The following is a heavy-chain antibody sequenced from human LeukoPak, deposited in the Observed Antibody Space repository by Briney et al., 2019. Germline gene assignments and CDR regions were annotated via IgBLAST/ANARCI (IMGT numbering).Heavy chain of an antibody. V-gene: IGHV4-59*01. D-gene: IGHD6-6*01. CDR3: ASVVTIGAFDI. Sequence: PSETLSLTCAVYGGSFSGYYWSWIRQPPGKGLEWIGYIYYSGSTNYNPSLKSRVTISVDTSKNQFSLKLSSVTAADTAVYYCASVVTIGAFDIWGQGTMVTVSS. CDR1: GGSFSGYY. J-gene: IGHJ3*02. CDR2: IYYSGST.